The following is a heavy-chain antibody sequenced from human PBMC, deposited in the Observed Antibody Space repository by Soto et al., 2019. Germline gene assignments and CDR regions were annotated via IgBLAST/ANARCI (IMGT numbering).Heavy chain of an antibody. J-gene: IGHJ4*02. V-gene: IGHV1-3*05. CDR2: INAGNGNT. CDR1: GYTFTSYA. D-gene: IGHD3-22*01. CDR3: ARGSGYYYWDDY. Sequence: QVQLVQSGAEEKKPGASVKVSCKASGYTFTSYAMHWVRQAPGQRLEWMGWINAGNGNTKYSQKVQGRVTITSDTAARTAYMELSSLRSEDTAVYYCARGSGYYYWDDYWGQGTLVTVSS.